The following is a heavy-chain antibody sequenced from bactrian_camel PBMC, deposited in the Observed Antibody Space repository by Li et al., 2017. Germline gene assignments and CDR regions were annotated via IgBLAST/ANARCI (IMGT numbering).Heavy chain of an antibody. D-gene: IGHD6*01. CDR2: FEGPGIT. CDR1: GYTGNRYC. CDR3: TTAWRLGWEYGGGCTTGALDFAS. J-gene: IGHJ6*01. V-gene: IGHV3S53*01. Sequence: QVQLVESGGGSVQSGGSRRLSCAASGYTGNRYCLGWFRQAPGKEREEVASFEGPGITSYADSVKGRFTISRDNAKNTVNLQMNQLKPEDTAVYYCTTAWRLGWEYGGGCTTGALDFASRGQGTQVTVS.